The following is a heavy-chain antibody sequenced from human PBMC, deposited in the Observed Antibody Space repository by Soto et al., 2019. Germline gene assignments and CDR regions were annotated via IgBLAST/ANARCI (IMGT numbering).Heavy chain of an antibody. CDR2: IWYDGSNK. CDR1: GFTFSSYG. D-gene: IGHD2-15*01. J-gene: IGHJ3*02. CDR3: ARDLDIVVVVAADGSAFDI. Sequence: GGSLRLSCAASGFTFSSYGMHWVRQAPGKGLEWVAVIWYDGSNKYYADSVKGRFTISRDNSKNTLYLQMNSLRAEDTAVYYWARDLDIVVVVAADGSAFDIWGQGTMVTVSS. V-gene: IGHV3-33*01.